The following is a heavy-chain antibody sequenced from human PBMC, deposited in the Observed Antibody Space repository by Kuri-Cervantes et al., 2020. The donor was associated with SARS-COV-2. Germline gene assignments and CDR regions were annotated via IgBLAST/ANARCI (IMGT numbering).Heavy chain of an antibody. D-gene: IGHD6-19*01. CDR2: IYYSGST. CDR1: GGSISSGGYY. Sequence: SETLSLTCTVSGGSISSGGYYWSWIRQHPGKGLEWIGYIYYSGSTSYNPSLKSRVTISVDTSKNQFSLKLSSVTAADTAVYYCARARIVSSGWYYYYGMDVWGQGTTVTVSS. V-gene: IGHV4-61*08. J-gene: IGHJ6*02. CDR3: ARARIVSSGWYYYYGMDV.